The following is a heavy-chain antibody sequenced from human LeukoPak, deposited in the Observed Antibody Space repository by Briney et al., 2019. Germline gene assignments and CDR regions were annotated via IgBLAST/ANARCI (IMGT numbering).Heavy chain of an antibody. J-gene: IGHJ4*02. CDR1: GLTFSNYE. Sequence: GGSLRLSCAASGLTFSNYEMNWVRRAPGKGLEWVSYISSSGSTIYYADSMKGRFTISRDNAKNSLYLQMNSLRAEDTAVYYCARVGIAARPLDYWGQGTLVTVSS. D-gene: IGHD6-6*01. CDR2: ISSSGSTI. CDR3: ARVGIAARPLDY. V-gene: IGHV3-48*03.